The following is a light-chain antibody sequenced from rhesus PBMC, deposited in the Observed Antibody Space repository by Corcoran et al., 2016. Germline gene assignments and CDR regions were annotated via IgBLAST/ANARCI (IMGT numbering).Light chain of an antibody. CDR1: QGISRF. Sequence: DILMTQSPSSLSASVGDRVTITCRASQGISRFLAWYQQKPGKAPNLLIYSATPLHSGVQLRFSGSGSGTDFALTNSSLQPEDFATYYCQQHDDYPYTFGQGTTVEI. V-gene: IGKV1-25*01. CDR3: QQHDDYPYT. CDR2: SAT. J-gene: IGKJ2*01.